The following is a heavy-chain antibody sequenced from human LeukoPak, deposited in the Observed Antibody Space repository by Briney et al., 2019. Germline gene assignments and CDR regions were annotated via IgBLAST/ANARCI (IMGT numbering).Heavy chain of an antibody. Sequence: PGGSLRLSCAASGFTFSSYSMNWGRQAPGKGLEWVSSISSSSSYIYYADSVKGRFTISRDNAKNSLYLQMNSLRAEDTAVYYCARVAYSSSRYTRNGMDVWGQGTTVTVSS. CDR3: ARVAYSSSRYTRNGMDV. J-gene: IGHJ6*02. D-gene: IGHD6-13*01. CDR2: ISSSSSYI. CDR1: GFTFSSYS. V-gene: IGHV3-21*01.